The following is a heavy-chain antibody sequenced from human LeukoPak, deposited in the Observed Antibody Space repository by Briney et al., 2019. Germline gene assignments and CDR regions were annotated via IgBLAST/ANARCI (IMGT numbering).Heavy chain of an antibody. Sequence: GASVKVSCKASGYTFTSYGISWLRQAPGQGLEWMGWISAYNGNTNYAQKLQGRVTMTTDTSTSTAYMELRSLRSDDTAVYYCARGDVVVPAPYYGMDVWGQGTTVTVSS. J-gene: IGHJ6*02. V-gene: IGHV1-18*01. CDR1: GYTFTSYG. CDR3: ARGDVVVPAPYYGMDV. D-gene: IGHD2-2*01. CDR2: ISAYNGNT.